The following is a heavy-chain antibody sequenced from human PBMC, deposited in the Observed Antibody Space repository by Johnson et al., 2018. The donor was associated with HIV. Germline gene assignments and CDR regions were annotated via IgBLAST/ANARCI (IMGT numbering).Heavy chain of an antibody. D-gene: IGHD6-13*01. Sequence: QVQLVESGGGVVQPGRSLRLSCAASGFSLGSFGMHWVRQAPGKGLEWVAVISYDGTEKYYAESVKARFTISRDNSKNTVFLQMNSLRSDDTAVYFCARDQAYRSSWAFSFDIWGQGTMVIVSS. CDR2: ISYDGTEK. V-gene: IGHV3-30*03. CDR1: GFSLGSFG. J-gene: IGHJ3*02. CDR3: ARDQAYRSSWAFSFDI.